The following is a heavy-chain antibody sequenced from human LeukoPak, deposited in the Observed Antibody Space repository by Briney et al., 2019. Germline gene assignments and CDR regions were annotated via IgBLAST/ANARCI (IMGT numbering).Heavy chain of an antibody. V-gene: IGHV4-4*07. CDR2: IYTSGST. J-gene: IGHJ4*02. CDR1: GGSIGTYY. CDR3: ARDSADILTGYFEN. D-gene: IGHD3-9*01. Sequence: SETLSLTCTVSGGSIGTYYWSWIRQPAGKGLEWIGRIYTSGSTNYNPSLKSRVTMPVDKSKNQFSLKLNSVTAADTGVYYCARDSADILTGYFENWGQGTLVTVSS.